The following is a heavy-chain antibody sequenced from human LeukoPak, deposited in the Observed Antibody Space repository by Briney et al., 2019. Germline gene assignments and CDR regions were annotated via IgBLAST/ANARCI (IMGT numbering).Heavy chain of an antibody. V-gene: IGHV3-23*01. CDR3: ARDRSGYANDAFDF. Sequence: GGSLRLSCAASGFTFSSYGMSWVRRAPGKGLEWVSAITNNGGSTYYADSVKGRFTISRDNSKNTLFLQMSSLRAEDTAVYYCARDRSGYANDAFDFWGQGTMVTVSS. D-gene: IGHD3-3*01. CDR1: GFTFSSYG. CDR2: ITNNGGST. J-gene: IGHJ3*01.